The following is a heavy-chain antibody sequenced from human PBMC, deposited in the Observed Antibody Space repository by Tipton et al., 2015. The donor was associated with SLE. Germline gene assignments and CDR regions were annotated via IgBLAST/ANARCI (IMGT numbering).Heavy chain of an antibody. CDR1: GGSISSGSYY. D-gene: IGHD6-6*01. Sequence: TLSLTCTVSGGSISSGSYYWSWIRQPAGKGLEWIGRIYTSGSTNYNPSLKSRVTISVDTSKNQSSLKLSSVTAADTAVYYCAPSIAARPRDWYFDLWGRGTLVTVSS. J-gene: IGHJ2*01. CDR3: APSIAARPRDWYFDL. CDR2: IYTSGST. V-gene: IGHV4-61*02.